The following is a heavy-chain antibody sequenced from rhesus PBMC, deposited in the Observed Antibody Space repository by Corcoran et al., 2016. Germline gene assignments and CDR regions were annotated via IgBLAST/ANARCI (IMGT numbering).Heavy chain of an antibody. CDR3: TRDPSGLLLYGLDS. CDR2: SSWNSGTI. Sequence: DVQLVESGGCLVKPGGSLRLSCAASGFTFDDYALSWVRQAPGQGLGWVSRSSWNSGTIYYADSVKGRLTISRDNAKNSLFLQMDRLRAEDTAVYYCTRDPSGLLLYGLDSWGQGVVVTVSS. D-gene: IGHD2-21*01. V-gene: IGHV3-134*01. J-gene: IGHJ6*01. CDR1: GFTFDDYA.